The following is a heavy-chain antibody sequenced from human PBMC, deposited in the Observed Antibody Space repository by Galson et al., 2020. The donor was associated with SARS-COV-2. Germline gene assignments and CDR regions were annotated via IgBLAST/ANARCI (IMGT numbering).Heavy chain of an antibody. CDR1: GYSFTSYL. CDR3: SRLDSSIWYYFDY. V-gene: IGHV5-51*01. J-gene: IGHJ4*02. Sequence: GEPLQISCKGSGYSFTSYLIGWVRKMPGKGLEWMGIIYPGDSDTRYSPSFQGQVTISADKSISTAYLQWRSLKASDTSMYYCSRLDSSIWYYFDYWGQGTLVTVSS. CDR2: IYPGDSDT. D-gene: IGHD6-13*01.